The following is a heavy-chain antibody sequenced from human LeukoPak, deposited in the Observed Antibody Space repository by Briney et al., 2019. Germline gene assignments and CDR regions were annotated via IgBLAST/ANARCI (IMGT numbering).Heavy chain of an antibody. CDR2: INHSGST. CDR1: GGSISSYY. V-gene: IGHV4-34*01. J-gene: IGHJ4*02. D-gene: IGHD2-15*01. CDR3: ARVGKKVVASY. Sequence: SETLSLTCTVSGGSISSYYWSWIRQPPGKGLEWIGEINHSGSTNYNPSLKSRVTISVDTSKNQFSLKLSSVTAADTAVYYCARVGKKVVASYWGQGTLVTVSS.